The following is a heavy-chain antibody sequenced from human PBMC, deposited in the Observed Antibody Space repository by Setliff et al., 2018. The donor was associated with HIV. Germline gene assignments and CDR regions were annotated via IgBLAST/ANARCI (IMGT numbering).Heavy chain of an antibody. J-gene: IGHJ4*02. V-gene: IGHV4-38-2*01. D-gene: IGHD3-10*01. CDR3: ARFRGGSGEGPLYYFDY. CDR2: IYHSGST. CDR1: GYSISSGYY. Sequence: PSETLSLTCAVSGYSISSGYYWGWIRQPPGKGLEWIGSIYHSGSTYYNPSLKSRVTISVDTSKNQFSLKLSSVTAADTAVYYCARFRGGSGEGPLYYFDYWGQGTLVTVSS.